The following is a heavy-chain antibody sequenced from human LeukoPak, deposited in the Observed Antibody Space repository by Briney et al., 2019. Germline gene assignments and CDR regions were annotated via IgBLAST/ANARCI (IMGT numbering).Heavy chain of an antibody. D-gene: IGHD1-1*01. Sequence: SGPTLVNPTQTLTLTCTFSGFSLSTSGVGVGWIRQPPGKALEWLARIDWDDDKYYSTSLKTRLTISKDTSKNQVVLTMTNMDPVDTATYYCARITTREPHDAFDIWGQGTMVTVSS. J-gene: IGHJ3*02. V-gene: IGHV2-70*11. CDR1: GFSLSTSGVG. CDR3: ARITTREPHDAFDI. CDR2: IDWDDDK.